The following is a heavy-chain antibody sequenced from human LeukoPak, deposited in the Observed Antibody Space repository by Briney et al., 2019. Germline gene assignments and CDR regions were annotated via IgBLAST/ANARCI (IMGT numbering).Heavy chain of an antibody. CDR2: INPNSGGT. CDR1: GYTFTGYF. V-gene: IGHV1-2*02. Sequence: GASVKVSCKASGYTFTGYFMHWVRQAPGQGLEWMGWINPNSGGTNYAQKFQGRVTMTRDTSISTAYMELSRLRSDDTAVYYCAIQTIAVAGPCHYYYYYMHVWAKGTTVTVSS. D-gene: IGHD6-19*01. J-gene: IGHJ6*03. CDR3: AIQTIAVAGPCHYYYYYMHV.